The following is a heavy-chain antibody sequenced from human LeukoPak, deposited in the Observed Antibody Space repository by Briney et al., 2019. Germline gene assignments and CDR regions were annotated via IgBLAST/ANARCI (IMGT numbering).Heavy chain of an antibody. V-gene: IGHV1-46*01. D-gene: IGHD4-17*01. CDR3: ARDSETTVTQYGYYFDY. J-gene: IGHJ4*02. CDR1: GYTFTSYY. CDR2: INPSGGST. Sequence: ASVKVSCKASGYTFTSYYMHWVRQAPGQGLEWMGIINPSGGSTSYAQKFQGRVTMTRDTSTSTVYMELSSLRSEDTAVYYCARDSETTVTQYGYYFDYWGQGTLVTVSS.